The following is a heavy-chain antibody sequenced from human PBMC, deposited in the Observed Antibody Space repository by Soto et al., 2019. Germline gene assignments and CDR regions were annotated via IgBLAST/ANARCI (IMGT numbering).Heavy chain of an antibody. J-gene: IGHJ4*02. CDR2: INPNSGGT. CDR1: GYTFTGYY. V-gene: IGHV1-2*04. Sequence: GASVKVSCKASGYTFTGYYMHWVRQAPGQGLEWMGWINPNSGGTNYAQKFQGWVTMTRDTSISTAYMELSRLRSDDTAVYYCARGGYYYGSGSYYNPYYFDYWGQGTLVTVSS. CDR3: ARGGYYYGSGSYYNPYYFDY. D-gene: IGHD3-10*01.